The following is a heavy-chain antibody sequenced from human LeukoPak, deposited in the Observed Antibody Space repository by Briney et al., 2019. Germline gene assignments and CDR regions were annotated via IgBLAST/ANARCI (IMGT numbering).Heavy chain of an antibody. CDR3: ARIRLRMVVVVIANWFDP. CDR2: FYYSGST. Sequence: PSEALSLTCTVSGGSISRSSYYWGWIRQPPGKGLEWIGRFYYSGSTYYNPSIKSRVTISVDTSKNQFSLTLSSVTAADTAVYYCARIRLRMVVVVIANWFDPWGQGTLVTVSS. V-gene: IGHV4-39*01. D-gene: IGHD3-22*01. J-gene: IGHJ5*02. CDR1: GGSISRSSYY.